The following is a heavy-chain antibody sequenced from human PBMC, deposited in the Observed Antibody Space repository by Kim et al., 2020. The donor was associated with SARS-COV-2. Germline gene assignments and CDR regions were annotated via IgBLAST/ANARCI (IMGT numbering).Heavy chain of an antibody. J-gene: IGHJ6*02. CDR1: GYTFTSYD. D-gene: IGHD3-9*01. Sequence: ASVKVSCKASGYTFTSYDINWVRQATGQGLEWMGWMNPNSGNTGYAQKFQGRVTMARNTSISTAYMELSSLRSEDTAVYYCAKGKRYYDILTGYYTANYYYYGMDVWGQGTTVTVSS. CDR2: MNPNSGNT. CDR3: AKGKRYYDILTGYYTANYYYYGMDV. V-gene: IGHV1-8*01.